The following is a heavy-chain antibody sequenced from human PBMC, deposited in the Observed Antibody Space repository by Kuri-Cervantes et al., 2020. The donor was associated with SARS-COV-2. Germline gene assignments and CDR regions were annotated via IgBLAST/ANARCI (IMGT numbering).Heavy chain of an antibody. V-gene: IGHV4-39*01. J-gene: IGHJ4*02. CDR3: ACLSSGYNDVFDF. Sequence: SETLSLTCTVSGGSVSSSSYYWGWIRQPPGKGLEWIGSIYYTGSAYYKSSLKSRVTISVDTSKNQFSLKLSSVTAADTAVYYCACLSSGYNDVFDFWGQGMLVTVSS. CDR2: IYYTGSA. D-gene: IGHD3-22*01. CDR1: GGSVSSSSYY.